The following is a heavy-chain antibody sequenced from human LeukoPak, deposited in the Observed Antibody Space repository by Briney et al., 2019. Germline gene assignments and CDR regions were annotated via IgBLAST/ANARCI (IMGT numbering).Heavy chain of an antibody. V-gene: IGHV5-51*01. CDR3: ARLAGRITMRRAVGSFDI. CDR2: IYAGESDT. Sequence: GSSLKTSSKGSGYSSTRSWICWVRQMPGKGVGWVGFIYAGESDTRYSPSLQGQVSISAHNSISTDYLQWSSLKASDTAMYYCARLAGRITMRRAVGSFDIWGQGTMVTVSS. J-gene: IGHJ3*02. CDR1: GYSSTRSW. D-gene: IGHD3-3*01.